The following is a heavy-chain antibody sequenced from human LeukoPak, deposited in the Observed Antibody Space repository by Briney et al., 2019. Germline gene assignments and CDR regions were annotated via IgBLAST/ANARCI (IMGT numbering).Heavy chain of an antibody. D-gene: IGHD1-26*01. CDR2: IYTSGST. Sequence: SQTLSLTCTVSGGSISSGSYYWSWIRQSAGKRLEWIGRIYTSGSTNYNPSLKSRVTISVDTSKNQFSLKLSSVTAADTAVYYCAGSYRYAFDIWGQGTMVTVSS. J-gene: IGHJ3*02. CDR3: AGSYRYAFDI. V-gene: IGHV4-61*02. CDR1: GGSISSGSYY.